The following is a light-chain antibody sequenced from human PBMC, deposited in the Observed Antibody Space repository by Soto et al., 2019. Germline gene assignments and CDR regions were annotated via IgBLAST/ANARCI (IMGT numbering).Light chain of an antibody. CDR1: SSDVGGYNY. J-gene: IGLJ1*01. Sequence: QSVLTQPRSVSGSPGQSVTISCTGTSSDVGGYNYVSWYQQHPGKAPKLMIYDVSKRPSGVPDRFSGSKSGNKASLTISGLQAEHEADYYCRSYARSYTHYVSGTGTKVTVL. CDR3: RSYARSYTHYV. V-gene: IGLV2-11*01. CDR2: DVS.